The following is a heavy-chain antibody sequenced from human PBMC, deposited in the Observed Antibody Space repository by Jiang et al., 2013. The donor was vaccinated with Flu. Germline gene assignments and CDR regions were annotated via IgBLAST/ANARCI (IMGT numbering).Heavy chain of an antibody. V-gene: IGHV5-51*01. CDR2: VYPGDSDT. J-gene: IGHJ4*02. D-gene: IGHD3-22*01. Sequence: KKPGESLQISCKASGYSFFRYWIGWVRQKPGKGLEWMGTVYPGDSDTRYSPAFQGQVTISCDKSITTAYLQWKSLKASDTAMYFCARLGAEGDESSGYSSSHLDYWGQGTLVTVSS. CDR1: GYSFFRYW. CDR3: ARLGAEGDESSGYSSSHLDY.